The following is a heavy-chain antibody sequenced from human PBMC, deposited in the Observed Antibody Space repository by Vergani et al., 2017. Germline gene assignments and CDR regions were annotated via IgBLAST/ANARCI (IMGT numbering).Heavy chain of an antibody. CDR1: GFTFSSYS. Sequence: VQLVESGGGVVQPGRSLRLSCAASGFTFSSYSMSWVCQAPGKGLEWVSNITKNGSEKYYVDAVKGRFTISRDNAKNSLCLQMNGLRAEDTAGYYCAGMGSLKKRGNDAFDIWGQGTMVTVSS. V-gene: IGHV3-7*01. J-gene: IGHJ3*02. CDR2: ITKNGSEK. D-gene: IGHD3-16*01. CDR3: AGMGSLKKRGNDAFDI.